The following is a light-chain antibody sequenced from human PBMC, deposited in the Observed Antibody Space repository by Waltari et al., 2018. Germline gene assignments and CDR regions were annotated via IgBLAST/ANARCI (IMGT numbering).Light chain of an antibody. J-gene: IGLJ2*01. CDR3: SSYAGHRSSPYVV. CDR1: SDDIGGHNL. CDR2: EVI. Sequence: QSALTQPASVSGSPGQSITISCTGTSDDIGGHNLVSCYHQDPGKAPKLLIYEVIKRPSGVSVRFSGSKSGNTASLTISGLQPEDESVYYCSSYAGHRSSPYVVFGGGTRLTVV. V-gene: IGLV2-23*02.